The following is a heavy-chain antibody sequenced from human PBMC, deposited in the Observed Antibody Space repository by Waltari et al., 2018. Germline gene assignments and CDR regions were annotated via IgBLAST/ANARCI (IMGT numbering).Heavy chain of an antibody. D-gene: IGHD3-10*01. Sequence: EVQLVESGGNLVQPGGSLNPSCAASGFRFGSDCRRWVRQAPGKWLELVATIKQDGTDKYYVDSVKGRFTVSRDNAKKSLHLQMNSLRAEDTAVYYCARWSRSLWLGGQGTLVTVSS. V-gene: IGHV3-7*01. CDR2: IKQDGTDK. J-gene: IGHJ4*02. CDR3: ARWSRSLWL. CDR1: GFRFGSDC.